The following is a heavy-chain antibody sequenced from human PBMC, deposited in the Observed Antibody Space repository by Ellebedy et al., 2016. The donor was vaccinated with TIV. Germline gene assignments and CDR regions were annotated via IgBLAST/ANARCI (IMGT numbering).Heavy chain of an antibody. CDR2: IKEDGSEK. CDR1: GFTFSSNW. Sequence: PGGSLRLSCAASGFTFSSNWMTWVRQAPGKGLEWLANIKEDGSEKYYVDSVRGRFTISRDNAKNSLYLQMNSLRVEDTAMYYCARDLNWVGGWGQGTLVTVSS. J-gene: IGHJ4*02. CDR3: ARDLNWVGG. D-gene: IGHD3/OR15-3a*01. V-gene: IGHV3-7*03.